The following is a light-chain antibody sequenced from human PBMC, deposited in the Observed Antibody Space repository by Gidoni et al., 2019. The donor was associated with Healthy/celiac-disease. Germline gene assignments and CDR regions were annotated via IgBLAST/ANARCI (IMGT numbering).Light chain of an antibody. CDR2: EVS. J-gene: IGLJ3*02. Sequence: QSALTQPASVSGSPGQSITISCTGTSSDVGGYNYVSWYQQHPGKAPKLMIYEVSNRPSGCSNRFSGSKSGNTASLTISGLQAEDEADYYCSSYTSSSTLWVFGGGTKLTV. CDR3: SSYTSSSTLWV. CDR1: SSDVGGYNY. V-gene: IGLV2-14*01.